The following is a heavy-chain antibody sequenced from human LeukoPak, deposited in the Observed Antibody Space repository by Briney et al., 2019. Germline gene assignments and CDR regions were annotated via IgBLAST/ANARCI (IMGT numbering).Heavy chain of an antibody. CDR3: TRAPWGDILTGLDY. V-gene: IGHV4-30-4*01. CDR1: GGSISSGDYY. CDR2: IYYSGST. J-gene: IGHJ4*02. D-gene: IGHD3-9*01. Sequence: PSETLSLTCTVSGGSISSGDYYWSWIRQPPGKGLEWIGYIYYSGSTYYNPSLKSRVTISVDTSKNQFSLKLSSVTAADTAVYYCTRAPWGDILTGLDYWGQGTLVTVSS.